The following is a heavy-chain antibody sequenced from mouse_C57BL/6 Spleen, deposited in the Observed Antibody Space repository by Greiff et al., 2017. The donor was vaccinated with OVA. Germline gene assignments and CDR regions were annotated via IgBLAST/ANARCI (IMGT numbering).Heavy chain of an antibody. D-gene: IGHD1-1*01. V-gene: IGHV5-6*02. J-gene: IGHJ2*01. CDR2: ISSGGSYT. CDR3: ARRITTMGYYFDY. CDR1: GFTFSSYG. Sequence: EVMLVESGGDLVKPGGSLKLSCAASGFTFSSYGMSWVRQTPDKRLEWVATISSGGSYTSYPDSVKGRFTISRDNAKNTLYLQMSSLKSEDTAMYYCARRITTMGYYFDYWGQGTTLTVSS.